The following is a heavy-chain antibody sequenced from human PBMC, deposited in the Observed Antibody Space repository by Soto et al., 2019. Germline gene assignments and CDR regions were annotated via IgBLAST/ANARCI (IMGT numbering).Heavy chain of an antibody. CDR2: IYYSGST. Sequence: PSETLSLTCTVSGGSISSSSYYWGLIRQPPGKGLEWIGSIYYSGSTYYNPSLKSRVTISVDTSKNQFSLKLSSVTAADTAVYYCARVGRYSGSYGAGDYWGQGTLVTVSS. CDR1: GGSISSSSYY. V-gene: IGHV4-39*01. D-gene: IGHD1-26*01. J-gene: IGHJ4*02. CDR3: ARVGRYSGSYGAGDY.